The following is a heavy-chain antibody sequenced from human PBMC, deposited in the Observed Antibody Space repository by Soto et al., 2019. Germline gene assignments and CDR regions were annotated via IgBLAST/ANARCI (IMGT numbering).Heavy chain of an antibody. CDR2: ISGSGSNT. J-gene: IGHJ4*02. D-gene: IGHD1-26*01. CDR1: GFTFTSYA. CDR3: ARDRATFDY. Sequence: GGSLRLSCAAPGFTFTSYAMSWVRLTPGKGLEWVSAISGSGSNTFYADSVRGRFTISRDNSKNTVFLQMNNLRAEDTAVYFCARDRATFDYWGQGTRVTVSS. V-gene: IGHV3-23*01.